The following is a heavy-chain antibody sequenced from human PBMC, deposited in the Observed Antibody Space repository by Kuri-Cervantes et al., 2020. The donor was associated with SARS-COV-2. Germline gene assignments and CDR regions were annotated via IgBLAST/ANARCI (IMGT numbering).Heavy chain of an antibody. J-gene: IGHJ4*02. CDR2: IGTAGDT. Sequence: GESLKISCAASGLSFSRNDMHWVRQGTGKGLEWVSVIGTAGDTSFPGSVKGRFTISRDNSKNTLYLQMNSLRADDTAVYYCARDGLLISAADIGARDHFDYWGQGTLVTVSS. CDR3: ARDGLLISAADIGARDHFDY. D-gene: IGHD6-13*01. V-gene: IGHV3-13*01. CDR1: GLSFSRND.